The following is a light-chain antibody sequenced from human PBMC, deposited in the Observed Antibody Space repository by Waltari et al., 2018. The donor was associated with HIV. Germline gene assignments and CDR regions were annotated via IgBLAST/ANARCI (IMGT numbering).Light chain of an antibody. CDR2: DVS. Sequence: FVLRQPPSAAATPGQRVTLPRSGSDSTSAFTTSYWYQQFPGAAPQLLRYDVSHRPSGVPDRFSGSKSGTSASLTISTLQSEDEALYYCAARSDISTTWVFGGGTRLTVL. V-gene: IGLV1-44*01. CDR3: AARSDISTTWV. CDR1: DSTSAFTT. J-gene: IGLJ3*02.